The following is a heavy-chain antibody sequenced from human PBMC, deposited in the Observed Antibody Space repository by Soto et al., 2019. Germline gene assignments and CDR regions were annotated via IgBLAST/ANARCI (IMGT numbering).Heavy chain of an antibody. CDR2: IGTSDSYT. J-gene: IGHJ4*02. CDR1: GFIFSGYH. CDR3: ARWGSDFDY. D-gene: IGHD3-10*01. V-gene: IGHV3-11*06. Sequence: QVQLVESGGGLVKPGGSLRLSCAASGFIFSGYHMSWIRQAPGKGLEWVSHIGTSDSYTNYADSVRGRFTISRDNAKTSLSLQMNSLRADDTAVYYCARWGSDFDYWGQGTLVTVSS.